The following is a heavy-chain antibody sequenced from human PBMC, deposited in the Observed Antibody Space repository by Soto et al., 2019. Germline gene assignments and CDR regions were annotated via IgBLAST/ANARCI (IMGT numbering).Heavy chain of an antibody. V-gene: IGHV1-18*01. J-gene: IGHJ1*01. Sequence: ASVKVSCKASGYTFTSYGISRVRQAPGQGLEWMGWISAYNGNTNYAQKLQGRVTMTTDTSTSTAYMELRSLRSDDTAVYYCARVPDVSSGYSSGAEYFQHWGQGTLVTISS. D-gene: IGHD3-22*01. CDR2: ISAYNGNT. CDR1: GYTFTSYG. CDR3: ARVPDVSSGYSSGAEYFQH.